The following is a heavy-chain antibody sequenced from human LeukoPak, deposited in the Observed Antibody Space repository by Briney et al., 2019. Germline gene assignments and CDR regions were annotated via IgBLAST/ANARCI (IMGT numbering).Heavy chain of an antibody. CDR1: GGSIGVTNYY. D-gene: IGHD3-9*01. Sequence: PSETLSLTCTVSGGSIGVTNYYWGWFRQPPGKGLEWIGSIFYSGRTFYNPSFQSRIAISVDTSKNQFSLKLGSVPAADTPVYYCSRRFFAWLAHDYWGRGSLVTVST. J-gene: IGHJ4*02. CDR3: SRRFFAWLAHDY. V-gene: IGHV4-39*01. CDR2: IFYSGRT.